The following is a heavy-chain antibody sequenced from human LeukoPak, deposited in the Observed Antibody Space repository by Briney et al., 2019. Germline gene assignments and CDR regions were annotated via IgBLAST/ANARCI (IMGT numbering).Heavy chain of an antibody. CDR2: IYHSGST. CDR1: GGSISSGGYS. CDR3: ARADSSGPNWFDP. V-gene: IGHV4-30-2*01. D-gene: IGHD3-22*01. J-gene: IGHJ5*02. Sequence: SETLSLTCAVSGGSISSGGYSWSWIRQPLGKGLEWIGYIYHSGSTYYNPSLKSRVTISVDRSKNQFSLKLSSVTAADTAVYYCARADSSGPNWFDPWGQGTLVTVSS.